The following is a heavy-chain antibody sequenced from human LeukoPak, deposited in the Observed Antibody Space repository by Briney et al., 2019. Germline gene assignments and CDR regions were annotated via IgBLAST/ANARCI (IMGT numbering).Heavy chain of an antibody. CDR1: GFTFSNYA. CDR3: ARSVKPTFDYGDYYFDY. Sequence: GGSLRLSCAASGFTFSNYAVHWVRQAPGKGLAYISAINSNGGSTYYANSVKGRFTISRDNSKNTLYLQMGSLRAEDMAVYYCARSVKPTFDYGDYYFDYWGQGTLVTVSS. V-gene: IGHV3-64*01. J-gene: IGHJ4*02. D-gene: IGHD4-17*01. CDR2: INSNGGST.